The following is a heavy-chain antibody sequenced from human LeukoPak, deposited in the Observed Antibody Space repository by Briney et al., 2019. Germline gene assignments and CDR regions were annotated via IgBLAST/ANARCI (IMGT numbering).Heavy chain of an antibody. Sequence: GGSLRLSCTASGFTFGTYWMSWVRHPPGKGLEWVAKTNQDGTERYYVDSVKGRFTISRDNAKNSLYLQMNSLRVEDTATYYCAKVAHYYYGSESYYFFEHWGQGTPVTASS. J-gene: IGHJ4*02. CDR2: TNQDGTER. CDR1: GFTFGTYW. CDR3: AKVAHYYYGSESYYFFEH. D-gene: IGHD3-10*01. V-gene: IGHV3-7*01.